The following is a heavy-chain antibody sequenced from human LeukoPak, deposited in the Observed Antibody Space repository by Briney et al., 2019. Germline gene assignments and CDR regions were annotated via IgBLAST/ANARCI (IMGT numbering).Heavy chain of an antibody. CDR1: GFTFSDYS. CDR3: AREEYSLNDY. J-gene: IGHJ4*02. CDR2: IKQDGSEK. Sequence: GGSLRLSCAASGFTFSDYSMNWVRQAPGKGLEWVASIKQDGSEKYYVDSVKGRFTISRDNAKNSLYLQMNSLRAEDTAIYYCAREEYSLNDYWGQGTLVSVSS. D-gene: IGHD2/OR15-2a*01. V-gene: IGHV3-7*01.